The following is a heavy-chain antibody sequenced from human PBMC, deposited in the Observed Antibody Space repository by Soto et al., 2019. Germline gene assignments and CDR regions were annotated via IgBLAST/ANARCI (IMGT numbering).Heavy chain of an antibody. Sequence: PGGSLRLSCAASGFAFTTYAMTWIRQAPGKGLEWVSSISNNGGRTFYSDSVKGRFTVSRDNFAVYLRMSSLRAEDTAVYYCAKESYYYDSSGYYYLPFDYWGQGTLVTVSS. CDR1: GFAFTTYA. D-gene: IGHD3-22*01. CDR2: ISNNGGRT. J-gene: IGHJ4*02. V-gene: IGHV3-23*01. CDR3: AKESYYYDSSGYYYLPFDY.